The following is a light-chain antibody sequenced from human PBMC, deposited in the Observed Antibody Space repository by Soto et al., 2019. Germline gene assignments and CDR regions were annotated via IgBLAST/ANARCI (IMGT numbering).Light chain of an antibody. CDR1: EDINDW. CDR3: QQYTNYPWT. CDR2: GAS. J-gene: IGKJ1*01. Sequence: GDRVTITCRASEDINDWLAWYQQKPGKAPRLLIYGASRLESGVPSRISGSGSGTEFTLTISSLQPDHFATYYCQQYTNYPWTFGQGTKVDIK. V-gene: IGKV1-5*03.